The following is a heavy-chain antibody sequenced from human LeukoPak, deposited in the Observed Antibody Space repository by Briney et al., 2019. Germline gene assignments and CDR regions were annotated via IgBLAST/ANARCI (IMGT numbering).Heavy chain of an antibody. V-gene: IGHV3-23*01. J-gene: IGHJ4*02. Sequence: GGSLRLSCVASGLTLRRYAMSWVRQAPGKGLEWVSGISGSGGSPNYADFVKGRFTISRDNTNDTLYLQMNSLRAEDTAVYYCARDGPGYGSGSSFFDYWGQGTLVTVSS. CDR3: ARDGPGYGSGSSFFDY. D-gene: IGHD3-10*01. CDR2: ISGSGGSP. CDR1: GLTLRRYA.